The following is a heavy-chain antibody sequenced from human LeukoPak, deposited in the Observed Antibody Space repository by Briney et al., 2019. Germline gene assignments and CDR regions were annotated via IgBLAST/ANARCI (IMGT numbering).Heavy chain of an antibody. CDR3: AKTFSSTWSDWYFDL. Sequence: GGSLRLSCAASGFTFSSYAMSWVRQAPGKGLEWVSSISYSGGGTYYADSVKGRSTISRDNSKNTLYLQMNSLRAEDTAIYYCAKTFSSTWSDWYFDLWGRGALVTVSS. V-gene: IGHV3-23*01. D-gene: IGHD6-13*01. CDR1: GFTFSSYA. J-gene: IGHJ2*01. CDR2: ISYSGGGT.